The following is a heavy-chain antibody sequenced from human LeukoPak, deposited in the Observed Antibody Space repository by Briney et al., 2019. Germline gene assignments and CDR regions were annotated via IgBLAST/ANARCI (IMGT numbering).Heavy chain of an antibody. CDR1: GGSISSSSYY. V-gene: IGHV4-39*02. CDR3: ARESGWAGYTIFGVVKVPDY. J-gene: IGHJ4*02. D-gene: IGHD3-3*01. CDR2: IYYSGST. Sequence: SEALSLTCTVSGGSISSSSYYWGWIRQPPGKGLEWIGSIYYSGSTYYNPSLKSRVTISVDTSKNQFSLKLSSVTAADTAVYYCARESGWAGYTIFGVVKVPDYWGQGTLVTVSS.